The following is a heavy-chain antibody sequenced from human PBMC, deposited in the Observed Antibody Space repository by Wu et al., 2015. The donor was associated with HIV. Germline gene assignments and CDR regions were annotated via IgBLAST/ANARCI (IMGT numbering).Heavy chain of an antibody. CDR1: GYTFTSYD. D-gene: IGHD6-13*01. Sequence: QVQLVQSGAEVKKPGASVKVSCKASGYTFTSYDINWVRQATGQGLEWMGWMNPNSGNTGYAQKFQGRVTMTRNTSISTAYMELSSLRSEDTAVYYCARGVGYSSSWYRYYFDYVGPGNXGHRLL. J-gene: IGHJ4*02. V-gene: IGHV1-8*01. CDR3: ARGVGYSSSWYRYYFDY. CDR2: MNPNSGNT.